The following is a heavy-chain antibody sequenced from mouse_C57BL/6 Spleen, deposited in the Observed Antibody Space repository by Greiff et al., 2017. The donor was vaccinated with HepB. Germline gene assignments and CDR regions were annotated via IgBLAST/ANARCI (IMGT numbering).Heavy chain of an antibody. CDR3: ARSYYYGSSYDYAMDY. CDR2: INPSSGYT. V-gene: IGHV1-4*01. CDR1: GYTFTSYT. D-gene: IGHD1-1*01. Sequence: VQRVESGAELARPGASVKMSCKASGYTFTSYTMHWVKQRPGQGLEWIGYINPSSGYTKYNQKFKDKATLTADKSSSTAYMQLSSLTSEDSAVYYCARSYYYGSSYDYAMDYWGQGTSVTVSS. J-gene: IGHJ4*01.